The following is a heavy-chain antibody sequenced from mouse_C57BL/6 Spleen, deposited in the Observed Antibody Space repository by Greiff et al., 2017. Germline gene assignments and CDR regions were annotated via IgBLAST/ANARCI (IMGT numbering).Heavy chain of an antibody. CDR1: GYTFTSYW. Sequence: QVQLKEPGAELVKPGASVKLSCKASGYTFTSYWMHWVKQRPGQGLEWIGMIHPNSGSTNYNEKFKSKATLTVDKSSSTAYMQLSSLTSEDSAVYYCARRGDWALDYWGQGTTVTVSS. V-gene: IGHV1-64*01. CDR3: ARRGDWALDY. CDR2: IHPNSGST. J-gene: IGHJ2*01. D-gene: IGHD4-1*01.